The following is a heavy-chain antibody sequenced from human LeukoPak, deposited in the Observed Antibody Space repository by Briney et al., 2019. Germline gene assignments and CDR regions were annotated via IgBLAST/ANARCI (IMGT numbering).Heavy chain of an antibody. J-gene: IGHJ4*02. D-gene: IGHD2-15*01. V-gene: IGHV3-23*01. CDR3: AKGIKASGAATYFDY. CDR1: GFIFNSYV. Sequence: GGSLRLSCAASGFIFNSYVMNWVRQAPGKGLEWVSGISGSGGGTYYADSVKGRFTISRENSKNIVYLQMNSLRAEDTAVYYCAKGIKASGAATYFDYWGQGTLVTVSS. CDR2: ISGSGGGT.